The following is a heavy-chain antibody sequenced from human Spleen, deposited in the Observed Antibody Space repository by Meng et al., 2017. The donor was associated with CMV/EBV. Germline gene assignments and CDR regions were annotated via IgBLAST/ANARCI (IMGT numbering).Heavy chain of an antibody. CDR2: VYPGDSDT. J-gene: IGHJ4*02. D-gene: IGHD3-16*01. CDR1: GYSFISYW. Sequence: GESLKISCKSSGYSFISYWIAWVRQMPGKGLEWVGIVYPGDSDTKYNPAFQGQVTISVDRSINTAYLQWSSLKAEDTALYYCAKSGRTFIDPSDYWGQGRLVTVSS. CDR3: AKSGRTFIDPSDY. V-gene: IGHV5-51*01.